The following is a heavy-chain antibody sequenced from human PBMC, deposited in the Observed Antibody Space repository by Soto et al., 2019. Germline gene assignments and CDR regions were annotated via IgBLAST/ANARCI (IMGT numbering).Heavy chain of an antibody. D-gene: IGHD3-3*01. CDR1: GLTFGSHA. J-gene: IGHJ4*02. V-gene: IGHV3-23*01. Sequence: GSLRLSCAASGLTFGSHAMSWVRQAPGKGLEWVSTLSGTGRATYYADSVKGRFTISRDNSRKTLYLQLNSLGAEDMAVYYCAKGDSDYDFRLDYWGQGTLVTVSS. CDR3: AKGDSDYDFRLDY. CDR2: LSGTGRAT.